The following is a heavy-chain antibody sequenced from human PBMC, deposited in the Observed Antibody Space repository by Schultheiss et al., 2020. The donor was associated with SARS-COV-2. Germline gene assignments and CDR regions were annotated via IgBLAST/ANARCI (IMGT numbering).Heavy chain of an antibody. D-gene: IGHD4-17*01. CDR1: GGSISSYY. CDR2: INHSGST. CDR3: ARVAVTPRYYYYYMDV. Sequence: SQTLSLTCTVSGGSISSYYWSWIRQPPGKGLEWIGEINHSGSTNYNPSLKSRVTISVDTSKNQFSLKLSSVTAADTAVYYCARVAVTPRYYYYYMDVWGKGTTVTVSS. V-gene: IGHV4-34*09. J-gene: IGHJ6*03.